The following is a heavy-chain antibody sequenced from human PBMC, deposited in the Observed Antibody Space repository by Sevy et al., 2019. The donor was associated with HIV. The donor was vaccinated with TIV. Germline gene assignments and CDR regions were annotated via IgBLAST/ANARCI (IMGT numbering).Heavy chain of an antibody. CDR2: ISAYNGNT. CDR3: ARMGDYFDTSGYYPLKY. D-gene: IGHD3-22*01. CDR1: GYTFTSYG. V-gene: IGHV1-18*04. J-gene: IGHJ4*02. Sequence: ASVKVSCKASGYTFTSYGISWVRQAPGQGLEWMGWISAYNGNTNYAQKLQGRVTMTTDTSTSTAYMELSGLRFDDTAVYYCARMGDYFDTSGYYPLKYWGQGTLVTVSS.